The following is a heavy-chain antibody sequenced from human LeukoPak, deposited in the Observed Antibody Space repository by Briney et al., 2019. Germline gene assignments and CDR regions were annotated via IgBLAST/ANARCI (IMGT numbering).Heavy chain of an antibody. CDR2: INAGNGNT. CDR3: ARGPMAVSLGGGFDP. CDR1: GYTFTSYA. V-gene: IGHV1-3*01. D-gene: IGHD2-8*02. Sequence: ASVKVSCKASGYTFTSYAMHWVRQAPGQRLEWMGWINAGNGNTKYSQKFQGGVTITRDTAASTAYMELSSLRSEDTAAYYCARGPMAVSLGGGFDPWGQGTLVTVSS. J-gene: IGHJ5*02.